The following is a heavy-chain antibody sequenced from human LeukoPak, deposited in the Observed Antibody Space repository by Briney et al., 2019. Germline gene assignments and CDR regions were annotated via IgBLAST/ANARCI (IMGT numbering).Heavy chain of an antibody. CDR2: INPRDGTT. CDR1: GYTFTTYY. Sequence: GASVKVSCKASGYTFTTYYMQWVRQAPGQGLEWMGIINPRDGTTNYAQKFQGRVTVTTDTSANTVYMELSSLTSEDTAVYYCARGNNYASRGGDHRGSDYWGQGTLVTVSS. CDR3: ARGNNYASRGGDHRGSDY. V-gene: IGHV1-46*01. D-gene: IGHD2-2*01. J-gene: IGHJ4*02.